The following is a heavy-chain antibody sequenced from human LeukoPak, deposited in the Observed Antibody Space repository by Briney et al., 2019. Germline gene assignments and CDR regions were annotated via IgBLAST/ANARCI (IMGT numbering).Heavy chain of an antibody. V-gene: IGHV3-21*01. Sequence: PGGSLRLSCAASGFTFSAYSMNWVRQAPGEGLEWVSSISSSGSYIYYADSVKGRFIISRDNVKNSLYLQMNSLRADDTAVYYCTRLYQLVLDYWGQGTLVTVSS. CDR1: GFTFSAYS. CDR3: TRLYQLVLDY. CDR2: ISSSGSYI. D-gene: IGHD2-2*01. J-gene: IGHJ4*02.